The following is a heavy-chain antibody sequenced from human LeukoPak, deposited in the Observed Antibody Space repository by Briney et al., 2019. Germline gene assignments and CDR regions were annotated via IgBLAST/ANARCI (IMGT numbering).Heavy chain of an antibody. D-gene: IGHD4/OR15-4a*01. Sequence: GGPLRLSCTVSGFTVSSNSMSWVRQAPGKGLEWVSFIYSDNTHYSDSVKGRFTISRDNSRNTLYLQMNSLRAEDTAVYYCARRAGAYSHPYDYWGQGTLVTVSS. CDR3: ARRAGAYSHPYDY. CDR2: IYSDNT. CDR1: GFTVSSNS. J-gene: IGHJ4*02. V-gene: IGHV3-53*01.